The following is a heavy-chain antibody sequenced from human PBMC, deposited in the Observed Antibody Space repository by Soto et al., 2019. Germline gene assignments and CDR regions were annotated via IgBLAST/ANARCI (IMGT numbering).Heavy chain of an antibody. CDR3: ERMCTDYSYRFAY. CDR1: GVTGSNNY. V-gene: IGHV3-53*01. J-gene: IGHJ4*02. D-gene: IGHD2-21*01. CDR2: LYSDGTT. Sequence: GGSLGLCCAASGVTGSNNYMSWVRQAPGKGLEWVSVLYSDGTTYYADSVKGRFTISRDNSKNTLYFQMNSLRAEDTAVYYCERMCTDYSYRFAYCAQGTLVTGSS.